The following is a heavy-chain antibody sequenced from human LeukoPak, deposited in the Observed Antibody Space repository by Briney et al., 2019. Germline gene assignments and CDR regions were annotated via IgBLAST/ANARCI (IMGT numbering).Heavy chain of an antibody. CDR3: ARHVEHQFDY. CDR1: GGSISSYY. J-gene: IGHJ4*02. Sequence: SETLSLTCTVSGGSISSYYWSWIRQPPGKGLEWIGYIYYSGSTNYNPSLKSRVTISVDTSKNQFSLKLSSVTAADTAVYYCARHVEHQFDYWGQGTLVTVSS. V-gene: IGHV4-59*08. CDR2: IYYSGST. D-gene: IGHD1-26*01.